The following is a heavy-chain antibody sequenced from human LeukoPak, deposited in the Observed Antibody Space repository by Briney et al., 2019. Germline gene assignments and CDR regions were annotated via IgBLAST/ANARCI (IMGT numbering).Heavy chain of an antibody. J-gene: IGHJ3*02. Sequence: ASLKVSCKQPRYTSTGDNTHWGRHTPEQGLEWRGRINPNSVGSNYAPKFQGRLTMIRRKTISTAYMVLSKLGSDDTAVYYCGRAGLYSGSYRMFYVDAFDIWGQGTMVTVSS. D-gene: IGHD1-26*01. CDR2: INPNSVGS. V-gene: IGHV1-2*06. CDR3: GRAGLYSGSYRMFYVDAFDI. CDR1: RYTSTGDN.